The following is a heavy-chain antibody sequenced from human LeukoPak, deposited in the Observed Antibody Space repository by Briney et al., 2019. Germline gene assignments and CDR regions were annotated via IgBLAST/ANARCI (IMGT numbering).Heavy chain of an antibody. CDR1: GFTFSSYA. V-gene: IGHV3-23*01. Sequence: GGSLRLSCAASGFTFSSYAMSWVRQAPGKGLEWVSAITGSVGSTYYADSVKGRFTISRDNSKNTLYLQMNSLRAEDTAIYYCAKHRDSSGWYRFDYWGQGTLVTVSS. J-gene: IGHJ4*02. CDR3: AKHRDSSGWYRFDY. CDR2: ITGSVGST. D-gene: IGHD6-19*01.